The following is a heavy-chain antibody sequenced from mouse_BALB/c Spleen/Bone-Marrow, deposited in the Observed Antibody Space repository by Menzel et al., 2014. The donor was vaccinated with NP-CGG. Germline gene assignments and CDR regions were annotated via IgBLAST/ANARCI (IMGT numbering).Heavy chain of an antibody. J-gene: IGHJ2*01. V-gene: IGHV5-6-3*01. CDR2: LNSNGGIT. Sequence: DVQLVESGRGLVQPGGSLKLSCAASGFTFSNYGMSWVRQTPDKRLELVATLNSNGGITYYPDSVKGRFTISRDNTKNTLYLQRSSLKSEDTAMYDCAKNQEAYDYWGQGTTITVST. D-gene: IGHD3-2*02. CDR3: AKNQEAYDY. CDR1: GFTFSNYG.